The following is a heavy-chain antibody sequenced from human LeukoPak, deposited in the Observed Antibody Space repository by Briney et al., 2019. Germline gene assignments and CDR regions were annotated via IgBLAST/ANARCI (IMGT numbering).Heavy chain of an antibody. CDR3: AREFPNGGYDSG. Sequence: VKVSCKASGGTFSSYAISWVRQAPGQGLECMGGIIPIFGTANYAQKFQGRVTITADKSTSTAYMELSSLRSEDTAVYYCAREFPNGGYDSGWGQGTLVTVSS. V-gene: IGHV1-69*13. J-gene: IGHJ4*02. CDR2: IIPIFGTA. D-gene: IGHD5-12*01. CDR1: GGTFSSYA.